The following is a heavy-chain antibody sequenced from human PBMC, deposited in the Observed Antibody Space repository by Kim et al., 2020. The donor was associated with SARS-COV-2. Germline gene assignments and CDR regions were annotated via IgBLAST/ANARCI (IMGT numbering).Heavy chain of an antibody. CDR3: AKDLRTYGSGSPQSMDV. Sequence: GGSLRLSCAASGFTFGDYAMHWVRQAPGKGLEWVSGISWNSGSIGYADSVKGRFTISRDNAKNSLYLQMNSLRAEDTALYYCAKDLRTYGSGSPQSMDVWVQGTTVTISS. CDR1: GFTFGDYA. V-gene: IGHV3-9*01. CDR2: ISWNSGSI. D-gene: IGHD3-10*01. J-gene: IGHJ6*02.